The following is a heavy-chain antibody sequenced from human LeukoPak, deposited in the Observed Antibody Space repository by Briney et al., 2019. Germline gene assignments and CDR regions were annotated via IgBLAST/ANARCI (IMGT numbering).Heavy chain of an antibody. Sequence: GGSLRLSCAASGFTFSSNSMNWVRQAPGKGLEWVANIKQDGSEKYYVDSVKGRFTISRDNAKNSLYLQMNSLRAEDTAVYYCARDMGGSFDYWGQGTLVTVSS. V-gene: IGHV3-7*01. D-gene: IGHD3-10*01. CDR3: ARDMGGSFDY. J-gene: IGHJ4*02. CDR1: GFTFSSNS. CDR2: IKQDGSEK.